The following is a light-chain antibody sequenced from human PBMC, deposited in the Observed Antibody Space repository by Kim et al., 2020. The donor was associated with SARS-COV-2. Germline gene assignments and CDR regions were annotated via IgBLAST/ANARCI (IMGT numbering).Light chain of an antibody. CDR1: QSVSSN. CDR3: QQYNNWPPTWT. Sequence: EIVMTQSPATLSVSPGERATLSCRASQSVSSNLAWYQQKSGQAPRLLIYGASTRATGIPARFSGSGSGTEFTLTISSLQSEDFAVYYCQQYNNWPPTWTFGQGPQGGYQ. CDR2: GAS. V-gene: IGKV3-15*01. J-gene: IGKJ1*01.